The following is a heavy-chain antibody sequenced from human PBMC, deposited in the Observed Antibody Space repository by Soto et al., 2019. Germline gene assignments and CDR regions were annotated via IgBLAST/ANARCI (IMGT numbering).Heavy chain of an antibody. D-gene: IGHD3-16*02. CDR1: GFTFSDYY. Sequence: QVQLVESGGGLVQPGGSLRLSCAASGFTFSDYYMSWIRQAPGKGLEWISYISNSGSTIYYADSVKGRFTISRDNAKNSLYLQMNSLRAEDTAVYYCAREGRAWGKYRPHYGMDAWGQGTTVTVSS. CDR3: AREGRAWGKYRPHYGMDA. V-gene: IGHV3-11*01. CDR2: ISNSGSTI. J-gene: IGHJ6*02.